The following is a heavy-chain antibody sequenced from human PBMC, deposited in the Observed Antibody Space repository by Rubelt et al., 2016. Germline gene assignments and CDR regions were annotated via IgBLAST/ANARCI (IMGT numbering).Heavy chain of an antibody. CDR3: AREDGSGGYGMDV. CDR1: GGSFSGYY. D-gene: IGHD3-10*01. Sequence: QVQLQQWGAGLLKPSETLSLTCAVYGGSFSGYYWSWIRQPPGKGLEWIGEINHRGSTNYNPSLKSRVTISVDTSKNQFSRKLSSVTAADTAVYYCAREDGSGGYGMDVWGQGTTVTVSS. CDR2: INHRGST. V-gene: IGHV4-34*01. J-gene: IGHJ6*02.